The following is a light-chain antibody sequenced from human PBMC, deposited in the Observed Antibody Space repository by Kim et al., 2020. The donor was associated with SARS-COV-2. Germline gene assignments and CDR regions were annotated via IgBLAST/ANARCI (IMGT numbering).Light chain of an antibody. V-gene: IGLV2-14*04. CDR3: ASYTRTNTHI. J-gene: IGLJ2*01. CDR2: DVT. CDR1: SSDIGGYND. Sequence: GQAINLSCTGTSSDIGGYNDVCWFQQHPARAPKLIIYDVTERPSGISDRFSGSKSGTAASLTISGLQPEDEATYFCASYTRTNTHIFGGGTQLTVL.